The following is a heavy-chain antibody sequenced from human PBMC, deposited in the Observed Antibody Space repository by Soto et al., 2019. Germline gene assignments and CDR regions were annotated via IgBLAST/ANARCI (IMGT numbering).Heavy chain of an antibody. Sequence: EVQLVESGGGLVKPGGSLRLSCAASGFTFSSYSMNWVRQAPGKGLEWVSSISSSSSYIYYADSVKGRFTISRDNAKNSLYLQMNSLRAENTAVYYCARDLYSGYDWGDDYDAFDIWGQGTMVTVSS. D-gene: IGHD5-12*01. CDR3: ARDLYSGYDWGDDYDAFDI. V-gene: IGHV3-21*01. CDR1: GFTFSSYS. J-gene: IGHJ3*02. CDR2: ISSSSSYI.